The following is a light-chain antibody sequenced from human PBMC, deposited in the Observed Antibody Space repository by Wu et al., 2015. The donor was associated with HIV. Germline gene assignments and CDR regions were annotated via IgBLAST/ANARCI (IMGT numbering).Light chain of an antibody. J-gene: IGKJ3*01. V-gene: IGKV3-11*01. Sequence: EIVLTQSPATLSLSPGERATLSCRASQSLGTNLAWYQQNPGQAPRLLIYGASNRATGIPARFSGSGSGTDFTLTISRLEPEDFAVYYCQERINWPQFTFGPGTKVDTK. CDR3: QERINWPQFT. CDR2: GAS. CDR1: QSLGTN.